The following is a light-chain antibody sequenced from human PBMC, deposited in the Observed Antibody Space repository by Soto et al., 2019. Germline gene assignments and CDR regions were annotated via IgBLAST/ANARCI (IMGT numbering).Light chain of an antibody. V-gene: IGLV1-51*02. J-gene: IGLJ1*01. CDR1: SSNIGNNY. CDR2: ESN. Sequence: QSVLTQPPSVSAAPGQKVTISCSGSSSNIGNNYVSWYQQLPGAAPKLLIYESNRRPSGIPDRFSGSKSATSATLGITGLQTGDEADYYCATWDNSLSGYVFGTGTKDTDL. CDR3: ATWDNSLSGYV.